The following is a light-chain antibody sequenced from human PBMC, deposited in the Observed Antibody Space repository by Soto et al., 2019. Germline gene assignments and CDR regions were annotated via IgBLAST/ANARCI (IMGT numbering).Light chain of an antibody. CDR1: SSDVGGYNH. J-gene: IGLJ2*01. V-gene: IGLV2-14*01. Sequence: QSALTQPASVSGSPGQSITIACAGTSSDVGGYNHVSWYQHSPGKAPKLIVFAVSDRPSGVSHRFSGSKSGNTASLTISGLQAEDEADYYCCSYTSLSTVVFGGGTKVTVL. CDR3: CSYTSLSTVV. CDR2: AVS.